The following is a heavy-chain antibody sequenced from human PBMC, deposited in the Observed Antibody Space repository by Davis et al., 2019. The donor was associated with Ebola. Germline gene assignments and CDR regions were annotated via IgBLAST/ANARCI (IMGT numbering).Heavy chain of an antibody. J-gene: IGHJ6*02. CDR1: GFSLSTSGMC. CDR2: INHSGST. Sequence: SGPTLVQPTPTLTFTCTFSGFSLSTSGMCVSWIRQPPGKGLERIGAINHSGSTNYNPSLKSRVTISVDTSKNQFSLKLSSVTAADTAVYYCARGPVVPAPRGRNYYYYGMDVWGQGTTVTVSS. V-gene: IGHV4-39*07. CDR3: ARGPVVPAPRGRNYYYYGMDV. D-gene: IGHD2-2*01.